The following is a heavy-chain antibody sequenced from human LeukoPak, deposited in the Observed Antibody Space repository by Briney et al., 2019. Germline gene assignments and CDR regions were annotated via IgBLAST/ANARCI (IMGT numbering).Heavy chain of an antibody. CDR2: ISGSGGST. Sequence: GGSLRLSCAASGFTFSSYAMSWVRQAPGKGLEWVSAISGSGGSTYYADSVKGRFTISRDNSKNTLYLQMNSLRAEDTAVYYCARGVSDCSGGSCYSGLYYYMDVWGKGTTVTVSS. D-gene: IGHD2-15*01. J-gene: IGHJ6*03. CDR1: GFTFSSYA. V-gene: IGHV3-23*01. CDR3: ARGVSDCSGGSCYSGLYYYMDV.